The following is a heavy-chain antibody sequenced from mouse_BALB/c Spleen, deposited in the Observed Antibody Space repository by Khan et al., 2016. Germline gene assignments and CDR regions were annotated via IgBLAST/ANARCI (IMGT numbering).Heavy chain of an antibody. CDR1: GFTFSSYG. CDR3: ARPGDYDGLSFAY. V-gene: IGHV5-6*01. D-gene: IGHD2-4*01. J-gene: IGHJ3*01. CDR2: ISSGGSYT. Sequence: EVELVESGGDLVKPGGSLKLSCAASGFTFSSYGMSWVRQTPDKRLEWVATISSGGSYTYYPDSVKGRFTISRDNAKNTLYLQMSSLKSEDTARYYCARPGDYDGLSFAYWGQGTLVTVSA.